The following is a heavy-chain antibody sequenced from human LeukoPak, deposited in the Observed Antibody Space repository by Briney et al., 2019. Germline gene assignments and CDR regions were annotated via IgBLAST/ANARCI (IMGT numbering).Heavy chain of an antibody. J-gene: IGHJ5*02. D-gene: IGHD4-17*01. CDR2: IYYSGST. CDR3: ARDQDYGNNWFDP. Sequence: SETLSLTCTVSGGSINSYYWSWIRQPPGKGLEWIGYIYYSGSTNYNPSLQSRVTISVDTSKNQFSLKLSSVTAADTAVYYCARDQDYGNNWFDPWGQGTLVTVSS. CDR1: GGSINSYY. V-gene: IGHV4-59*12.